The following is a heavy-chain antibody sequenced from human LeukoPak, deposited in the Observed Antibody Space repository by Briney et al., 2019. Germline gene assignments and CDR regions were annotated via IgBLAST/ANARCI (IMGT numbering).Heavy chain of an antibody. V-gene: IGHV3-7*01. D-gene: IGHD1-26*01. Sequence: GGSLRLSCAASGFTFSSYWMRWVRQAPGKGLEWVANIKQDGSEKNYVDSVKGRFTISRDNAKNSLYLQMNSLRAEDTAVYYCARPLVSGHYYYYGMDVWGQGTTVTVSS. CDR2: IKQDGSEK. J-gene: IGHJ6*02. CDR1: GFTFSSYW. CDR3: ARPLVSGHYYYYGMDV.